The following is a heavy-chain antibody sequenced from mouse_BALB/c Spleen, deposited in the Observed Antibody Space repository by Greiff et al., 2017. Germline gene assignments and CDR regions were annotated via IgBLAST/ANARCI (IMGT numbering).Heavy chain of an antibody. CDR1: GFSLTSYG. Sequence: VKLVESGPGLVQPSQSLSITCTVSGFSLTSYGVHWVRQSPGKGLEWLGVIWSGGSTDYNAAFISRLSISKDNSKSQVFFKMNSLQANDTAIYYCARKRLRRGVFDYWGQGTTLTVSS. J-gene: IGHJ2*01. D-gene: IGHD2-2*01. V-gene: IGHV2-2*02. CDR3: ARKRLRRGVFDY. CDR2: IWSGGST.